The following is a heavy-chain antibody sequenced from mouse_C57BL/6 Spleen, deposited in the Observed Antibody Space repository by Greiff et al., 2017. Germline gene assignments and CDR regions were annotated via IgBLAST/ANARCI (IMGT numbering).Heavy chain of an antibody. D-gene: IGHD3-2*02. CDR2: ISSGSSTI. J-gene: IGHJ1*03. Sequence: EVQRVESGGGLVKPGGSLKLSCAASGFTFSDYGMHWVRQAPEKGLEWVAYISSGSSTIYYADTVKGRFTISRDNAKNTLFLQMTSLRSEDTAMYYCARRRGDSSRWYFDVWGKGTTVTVSS. V-gene: IGHV5-17*01. CDR3: ARRRGDSSRWYFDV. CDR1: GFTFSDYG.